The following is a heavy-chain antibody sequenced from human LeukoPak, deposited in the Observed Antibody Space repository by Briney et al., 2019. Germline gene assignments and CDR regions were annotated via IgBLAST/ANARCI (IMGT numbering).Heavy chain of an antibody. D-gene: IGHD1-26*01. V-gene: IGHV4-34*01. Sequence: PSETLSLTCTIYGRPFNGYYWSWIRQPPGKGLEWIGEINHSGTTNYNPSLESRVTISVDTSKNQFSLKLSSMTAADTAVYYCARGGSYPTSNDYWGQGTLVTVSS. CDR2: INHSGTT. J-gene: IGHJ4*02. CDR1: GRPFNGYY. CDR3: ARGGSYPTSNDY.